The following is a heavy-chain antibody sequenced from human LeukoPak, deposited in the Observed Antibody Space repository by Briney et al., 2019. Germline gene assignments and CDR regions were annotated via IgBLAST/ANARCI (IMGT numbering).Heavy chain of an antibody. CDR3: ARESYSSSWYRLSYFDY. CDR2: IYSGGST. J-gene: IGHJ4*02. Sequence: GGSLRLSCVASGFTFSSYWMSWVRQAPGKGLEWVSVIYSGGSTYYADSVKGRFTISRDNSKNTLYLQMNSLRAEDTAVYYCARESYSSSWYRLSYFDYWGQGTLVTVSS. D-gene: IGHD6-13*01. V-gene: IGHV3-53*01. CDR1: GFTFSSYW.